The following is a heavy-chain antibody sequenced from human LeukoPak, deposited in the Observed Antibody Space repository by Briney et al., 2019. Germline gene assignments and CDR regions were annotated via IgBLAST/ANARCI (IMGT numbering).Heavy chain of an antibody. CDR2: ISYTGST. J-gene: IGHJ4*02. CDR1: GGSISSYY. CDR3: ARVFLNYYDSSGYYFGY. V-gene: IGHV4-59*01. Sequence: SETLSLTCTVSGGSISSYYWSWIRQPPGKGLEWIGYISYTGSTNYNPSLKSRVTISVDTSKNQLSLKLSSVTAADTAVYYCARVFLNYYDSSGYYFGYWGQGTLVTVSS. D-gene: IGHD3-22*01.